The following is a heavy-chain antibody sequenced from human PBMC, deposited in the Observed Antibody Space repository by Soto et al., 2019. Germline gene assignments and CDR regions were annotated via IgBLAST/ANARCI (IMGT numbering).Heavy chain of an antibody. V-gene: IGHV3-48*01. D-gene: IGHD3-9*01. Sequence: EVQLVESGGGLVQPGGSLRLSCAASGFTFSSYSMNWVRQAPGKGLEWVSYISSNSSTINYADSVKGRFTISRDNAKNSMYLQINSLRAEDRAGYYCAREYDILNWFDPWGQGTLVTVSS. J-gene: IGHJ5*02. CDR1: GFTFSSYS. CDR3: AREYDILNWFDP. CDR2: ISSNSSTI.